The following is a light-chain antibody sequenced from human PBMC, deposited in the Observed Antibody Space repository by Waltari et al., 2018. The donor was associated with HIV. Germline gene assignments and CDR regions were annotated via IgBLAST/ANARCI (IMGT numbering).Light chain of an antibody. J-gene: IGLJ3*02. V-gene: IGLV1-44*01. CDR2: RTN. Sequence: QSVLTQPPSASGTPGQRVTISCSGRSSNIGSNSVNWYRHLPGTAPELLMYRTNQRPAGVPDRFSASKSGTSASLAITGPQSEDEAHYYCAAWDDSLSRPVFGGGTRLTVL. CDR3: AAWDDSLSRPV. CDR1: SSNIGSNS.